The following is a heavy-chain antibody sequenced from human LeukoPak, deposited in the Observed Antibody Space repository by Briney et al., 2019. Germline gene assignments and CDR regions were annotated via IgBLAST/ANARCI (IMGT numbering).Heavy chain of an antibody. CDR3: AKEDLDCTNGVCYDGWFDP. Sequence: GGSLRLSCAASGFTFSSHAMTWVRQAPGKGLEWVSAIRGGGGATYYADSVKGRFTISRDNSKNTLYLQMNSLRAEDTAVYYCAKEDLDCTNGVCYDGWFDPWGQGTLVTVSS. CDR2: IRGGGGAT. J-gene: IGHJ5*02. CDR1: GFTFSSHA. D-gene: IGHD2-8*01. V-gene: IGHV3-23*01.